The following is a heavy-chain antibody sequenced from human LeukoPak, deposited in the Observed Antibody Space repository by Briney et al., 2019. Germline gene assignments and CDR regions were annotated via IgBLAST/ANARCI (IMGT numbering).Heavy chain of an antibody. CDR1: GGSISSSSYY. J-gene: IGHJ5*02. Sequence: SETLSLTCTVSGGSISSSSYYWGWIRQPPGKGLEWIGSIYYSGSTYYNPSLKSRVTISVDTSKNQFSLKLSSVTAADTAVYYCARGPRKRGYSYGFRSWFDPWGQGTLVTVSS. D-gene: IGHD5-18*01. CDR3: ARGPRKRGYSYGFRSWFDP. CDR2: IYYSGST. V-gene: IGHV4-39*07.